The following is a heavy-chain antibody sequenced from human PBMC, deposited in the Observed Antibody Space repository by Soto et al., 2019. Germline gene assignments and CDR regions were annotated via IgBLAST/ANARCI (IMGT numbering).Heavy chain of an antibody. D-gene: IGHD3-10*01. CDR1: GYTFTSYG. V-gene: IGHV1-18*01. Sequence: QVQLVQSGAEVKKPGASVKVSCKASGYTFTSYGISWVRQAPGQGLEWMGWISAYNGNTNYAQKLQGRVTMTTDTSTGKAYMELGGLGSDDTAVYYCARDLGGFGVEGGAADHWGQGTLVTVSS. CDR3: ARDLGGFGVEGGAADH. CDR2: ISAYNGNT. J-gene: IGHJ4*02.